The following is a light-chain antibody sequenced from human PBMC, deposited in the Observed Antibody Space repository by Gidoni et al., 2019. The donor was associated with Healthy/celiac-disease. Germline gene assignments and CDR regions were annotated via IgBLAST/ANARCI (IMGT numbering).Light chain of an antibody. CDR1: QSVSSY. Sequence: EIVLTQSPATLSLSPGERATRSCRASQSVSSYLAWYQQKPGQAPRLLIYDASNSATGIPARFSGSGSGTDFTLTISSLEPEDFAVYYCQQRSNWMWTFGQGTKVEIK. CDR3: QQRSNWMWT. V-gene: IGKV3-11*01. J-gene: IGKJ1*01. CDR2: DAS.